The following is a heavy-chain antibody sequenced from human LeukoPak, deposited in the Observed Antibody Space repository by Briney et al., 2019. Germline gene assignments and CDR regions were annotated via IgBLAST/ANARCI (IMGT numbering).Heavy chain of an antibody. J-gene: IGHJ4*02. CDR2: IYSGGST. D-gene: IGHD5-12*01. Sequence: GGSLRLSCAASGITVSSNYMTWVRQAPGKGLEWVSVIYSGGSTYYADSVKGRFTVSRDNSKNTLYLQMNSLRGEDAAVYYCARDDSGYGGFDYWGQGTLVTVSS. CDR1: GITVSSNY. CDR3: ARDDSGYGGFDY. V-gene: IGHV3-66*01.